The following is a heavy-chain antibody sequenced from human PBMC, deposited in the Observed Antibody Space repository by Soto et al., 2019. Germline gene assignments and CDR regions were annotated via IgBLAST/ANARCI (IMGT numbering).Heavy chain of an antibody. CDR3: GRGLYLTRGTSFDS. D-gene: IGHD3-10*01. J-gene: IGHJ5*01. CDR1: GGSISHADYY. Sequence: LSLTCTVSGGSISHADYYWSWIRQPPGEGLEWIGYIYYTGTTFYNPSLKGRPTMSLDKSKNQFSLKLTSVTAADTAVYYCGRGLYLTRGTSFDSWGQGTLVTVSS. V-gene: IGHV4-30-4*01. CDR2: IYYTGTT.